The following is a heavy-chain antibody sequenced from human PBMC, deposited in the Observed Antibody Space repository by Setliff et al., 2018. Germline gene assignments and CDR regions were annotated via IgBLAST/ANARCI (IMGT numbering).Heavy chain of an antibody. Sequence: GGSLRLSCAASGFAFSNYWMHWVRQAPGKGPVWVSRINSDESRPNYADSVKGRFTISRDDSKNSLYLQMNSLKTEDTAVYYCTRARDRSGYWDFDYWG. CDR2: INSDESRP. V-gene: IGHV3-74*01. CDR1: GFAFSNYW. CDR3: TRARDRSGYWDFDY. J-gene: IGHJ4*01. D-gene: IGHD3-3*01.